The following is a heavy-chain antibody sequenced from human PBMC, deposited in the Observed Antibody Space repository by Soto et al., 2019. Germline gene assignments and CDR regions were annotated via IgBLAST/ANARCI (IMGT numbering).Heavy chain of an antibody. CDR3: AKVTSSSCYYFDY. CDR1: GFTFSNYA. CDR2: ISASGHSP. Sequence: PGGSLRLSCAASGFTFSNYAMNWVRQAPGKGLEWVSRISASGHSPDYADSVKGRFTISRDNSKNTLFVQMNSLRLEDTAVYYCAKVTSSSCYYFDYWGQGTLVTVSS. D-gene: IGHD6-13*01. J-gene: IGHJ4*02. V-gene: IGHV3-23*01.